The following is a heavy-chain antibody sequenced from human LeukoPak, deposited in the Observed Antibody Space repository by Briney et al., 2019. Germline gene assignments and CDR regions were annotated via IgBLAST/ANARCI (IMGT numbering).Heavy chain of an antibody. V-gene: IGHV4-61*03. CDR3: ARLGAGPTHYDFWSGYSSFYFDY. D-gene: IGHD3-3*01. CDR1: GASVSSGSYY. Sequence: SETLSLTCNVSGASVSSGSYYWSWIRQPPGKGLEWIGYIYYSGSTNYNPSLKSRVTISVDTSKNHFSLKLSSVTAADTAVYYCARLGAGPTHYDFWSGYSSFYFDYWGQGTLVTASS. CDR2: IYYSGST. J-gene: IGHJ4*02.